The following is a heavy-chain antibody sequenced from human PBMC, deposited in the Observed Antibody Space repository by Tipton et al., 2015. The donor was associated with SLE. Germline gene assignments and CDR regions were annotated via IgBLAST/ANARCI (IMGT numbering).Heavy chain of an antibody. CDR2: IYPSGSI. V-gene: IGHV4-4*07. CDR3: ARDSAVNFWYFDL. CDR1: GDSINSHY. Sequence: TLSLTCTVSGDSINSHYWSWIRQPAGKGLQWIGRIYPSGSINYNPSLKSRVTMSVDTSKNQFSLRLNSVTAADTAMYYCARDSAVNFWYFDLWGRGTLVTVSS. J-gene: IGHJ2*01.